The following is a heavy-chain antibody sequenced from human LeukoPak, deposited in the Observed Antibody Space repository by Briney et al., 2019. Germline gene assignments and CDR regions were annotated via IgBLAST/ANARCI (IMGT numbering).Heavy chain of an antibody. D-gene: IGHD2-2*01. CDR2: IYYSGST. V-gene: IGHV4-31*03. CDR3: ARDAHDIVVVPAARGVRRAFDI. J-gene: IGHJ3*02. CDR1: VHSISSGGYY. Sequence: SETLSLTCTVSVHSISSGGYYWRWIRQHPGRGLEWIGYIYYSGSTYYNPSLKIRFTISVYTAKNQFSLKLSSVTAADTAVYYCARDAHDIVVVPAARGVRRAFDIWGQGTMVTVSS.